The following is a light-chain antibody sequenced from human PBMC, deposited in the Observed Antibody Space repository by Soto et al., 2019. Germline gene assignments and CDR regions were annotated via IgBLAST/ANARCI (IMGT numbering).Light chain of an antibody. Sequence: QTVVTQEPSFSVSPGGTVTLTCGLSSDSVSTSYYPSWYQQTPGQAPRTLIYSTNTRSSGVPDRFSGSILGNKAALTITGAQADDESDYYCVLYMGGSVSVFGGGTKLTVL. J-gene: IGLJ2*01. CDR1: SDSVSTSYY. CDR2: STN. V-gene: IGLV8-61*01. CDR3: VLYMGGSVSV.